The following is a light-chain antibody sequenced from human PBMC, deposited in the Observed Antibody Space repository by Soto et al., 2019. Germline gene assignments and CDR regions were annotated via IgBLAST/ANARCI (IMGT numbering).Light chain of an antibody. J-gene: IGKJ1*01. Sequence: EIVLTQSPGNLSLSPGERATLSCRASQSVTSTHLAWYQQKPGQAPRLLIYAASSRATGIPDRFSGSGSGTGVTLTISRLEPEDFAVYYCQQYGSSPWTFGQGTKVEIK. CDR2: AAS. V-gene: IGKV3-20*01. CDR3: QQYGSSPWT. CDR1: QSVTSTH.